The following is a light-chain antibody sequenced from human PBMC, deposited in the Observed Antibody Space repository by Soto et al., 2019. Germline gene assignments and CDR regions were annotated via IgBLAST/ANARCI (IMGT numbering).Light chain of an antibody. Sequence: DIQMTQSPSTLSASVGDRVTITCRASQSISSWLAWYQQKPGKAPKLLIYDASSLESGVPSRFSGSGSGTEFTLSISSLQPDPFATYYCQQYNSYQGTFGQGTKVEIK. CDR1: QSISSW. CDR2: DAS. J-gene: IGKJ1*01. CDR3: QQYNSYQGT. V-gene: IGKV1-5*01.